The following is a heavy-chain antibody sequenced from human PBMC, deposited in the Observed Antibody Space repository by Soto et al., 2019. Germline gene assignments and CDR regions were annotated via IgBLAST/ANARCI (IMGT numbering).Heavy chain of an antibody. V-gene: IGHV4-34*01. J-gene: IGHJ2*01. D-gene: IGHD2-15*01. CDR3: ASPDIVVVVAASNWYFAL. CDR2: INHSGST. CDR1: GGSFSGYY. Sequence: QVHLQQWGAGLLKPSETLSLTCAVYGGSFSGYYWSWIRQPPGKGLEWIGEINHSGSTNYNPSLKRRVTIAVDASQNQFSRKLSSVTAADSAVYYCASPDIVVVVAASNWYFALWGRGTLVTVSS.